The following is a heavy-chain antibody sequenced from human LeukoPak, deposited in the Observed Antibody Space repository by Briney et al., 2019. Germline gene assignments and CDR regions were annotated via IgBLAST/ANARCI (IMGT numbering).Heavy chain of an antibody. CDR1: GFTFDDYG. D-gene: IGHD2-2*01. J-gene: IGHJ4*02. Sequence: GGSLRLSCAASGFTFDDYGMSWVRQAPGKGLEWVSGSNWNGGSTCYADSVKGRFTISRDNAKNSLYLQMNSLRAEDTALYYCARGCSSTSCYGLPYYFDYWGQGTLVTVSS. CDR3: ARGCSSTSCYGLPYYFDY. V-gene: IGHV3-20*04. CDR2: SNWNGGST.